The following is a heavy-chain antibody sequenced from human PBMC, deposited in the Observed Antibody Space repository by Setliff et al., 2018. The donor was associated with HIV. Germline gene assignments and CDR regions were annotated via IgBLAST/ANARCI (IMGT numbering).Heavy chain of an antibody. CDR1: GFTLSRCW. J-gene: IGHJ3*02. Sequence: PGGSLRLSCVASGFTLSRCWMNWVRQAPGKGLEWVGNIKQDGSEKNYVDSVKGRFTISRDNAKNSLYLQMNSLRDDDTAMYYCACPKEGYSGSGGAFENWGQGTMVTVSS. CDR3: ACPKEGYSGSGGAFEN. D-gene: IGHD3-10*01. V-gene: IGHV3-7*01. CDR2: IKQDGSEK.